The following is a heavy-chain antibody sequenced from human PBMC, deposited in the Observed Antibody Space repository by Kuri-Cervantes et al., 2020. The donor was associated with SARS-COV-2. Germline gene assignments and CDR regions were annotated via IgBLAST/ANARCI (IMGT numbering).Heavy chain of an antibody. J-gene: IGHJ4*02. V-gene: IGHV4-34*01. Sequence: ESLKISCAASGFTFSSYGMHWVRQAPGKGLEWIGEINHSGRTNYNPSLKSRVTISVDTSKNQFSLKLTSVTAADTAVYYCARGSREVAVITTFDYWGQGTLVTVSS. CDR1: GFTFSSYG. CDR3: ARGSREVAVITTFDY. CDR2: INHSGRT. D-gene: IGHD3-22*01.